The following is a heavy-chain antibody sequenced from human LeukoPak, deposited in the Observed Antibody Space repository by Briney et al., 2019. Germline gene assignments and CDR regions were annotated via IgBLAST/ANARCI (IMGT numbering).Heavy chain of an antibody. CDR3: VVGYPYYFNY. J-gene: IGHJ4*02. CDR2: IRIDASKK. CDR1: GFIFSSYG. D-gene: IGHD6-25*01. V-gene: IGHV3-33*01. Sequence: GTSLRLSCAASGFIFSSYGMHWVRQAPGKGLEWLAVIRIDASKKDYSDSVKGRFTISRDNSKNTLYLQMNSLRAEDTAVYYCVVGYPYYFNYWGQGTLVTVSS.